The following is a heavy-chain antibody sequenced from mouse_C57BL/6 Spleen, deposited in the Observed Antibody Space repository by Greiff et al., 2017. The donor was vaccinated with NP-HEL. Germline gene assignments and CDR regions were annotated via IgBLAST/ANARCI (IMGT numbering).Heavy chain of an antibody. J-gene: IGHJ2*01. V-gene: IGHV5-6*01. CDR3: ARPDGSSLYYFDY. Sequence: EVKLVESGGDLVKPGGSLKLSCAASGFTFSSYGMSWVRQTPDKRLEWVATISSGGSYTYYPDSVKGRFTISRDNAKNTLYLQMSSLKSEDTAMYYCARPDGSSLYYFDYWGQGTPLTVSS. CDR1: GFTFSSYG. CDR2: ISSGGSYT. D-gene: IGHD1-1*01.